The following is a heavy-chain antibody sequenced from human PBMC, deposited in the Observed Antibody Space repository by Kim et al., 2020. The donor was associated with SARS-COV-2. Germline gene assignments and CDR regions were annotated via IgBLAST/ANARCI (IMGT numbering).Heavy chain of an antibody. Sequence: SETLSLTCAVYGGSFSGYYWSWIRQPPGKGLEWIGEINHSGSTNYNPSLKSRVTISVDTSKNQFSLKLSSVTAADTAVYYCARGRYYNYYGSGSYYRHSFFDYWGQGTLVTVSS. CDR1: GGSFSGYY. J-gene: IGHJ4*02. CDR3: ARGRYYNYYGSGSYYRHSFFDY. CDR2: INHSGST. D-gene: IGHD3-10*01. V-gene: IGHV4-34*01.